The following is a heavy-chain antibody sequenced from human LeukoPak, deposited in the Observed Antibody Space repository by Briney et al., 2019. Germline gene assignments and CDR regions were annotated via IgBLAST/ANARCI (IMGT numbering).Heavy chain of an antibody. Sequence: ASVKLSCKASGYTSTSYGISWVRQAPGQGLEWMGWISAYDGNTNYAQKLQGRVTMTTDTSTSTAYMELRSLRSDDTAVYYCARVRWLRAATGSWFDPWGQGTLVTVSS. J-gene: IGHJ5*02. D-gene: IGHD2-2*01. CDR3: ARVRWLRAATGSWFDP. CDR2: ISAYDGNT. V-gene: IGHV1-18*01. CDR1: GYTSTSYG.